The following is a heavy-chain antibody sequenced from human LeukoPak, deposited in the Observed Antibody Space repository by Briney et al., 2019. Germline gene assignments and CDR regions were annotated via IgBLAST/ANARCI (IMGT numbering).Heavy chain of an antibody. V-gene: IGHV3-23*01. CDR3: AKDSPHYGSGSYPNWFDP. CDR2: ISGSGGST. CDR1: GFTFSSYA. D-gene: IGHD3-10*01. J-gene: IGHJ5*02. Sequence: GGSLRLSCAASGFTFSSYAMSWVRQAPGRGLEWVSAISGSGGSTYYADSVKGRFTISRDNSKNTLYLQMNSLRAEDTAVYYCAKDSPHYGSGSYPNWFDPWGQGTLVTVSS.